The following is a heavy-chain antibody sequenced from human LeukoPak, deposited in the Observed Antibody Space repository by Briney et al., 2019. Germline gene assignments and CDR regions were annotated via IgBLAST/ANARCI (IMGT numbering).Heavy chain of an antibody. Sequence: RSETLSLTCTVSGYSISSGYYWGWIRQPAGKGLEWIGRIYTSGSTNYNPSLKSRVTMSVDTSKNQFSLKLSSVTAADTAVYYCARHYYGSGSYFYWGQGTLVTVSS. D-gene: IGHD3-10*01. CDR1: GYSISSGYY. V-gene: IGHV4-4*07. J-gene: IGHJ4*02. CDR2: IYTSGST. CDR3: ARHYYGSGSYFY.